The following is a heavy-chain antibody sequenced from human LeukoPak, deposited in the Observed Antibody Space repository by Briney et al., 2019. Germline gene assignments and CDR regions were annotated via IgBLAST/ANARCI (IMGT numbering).Heavy chain of an antibody. D-gene: IGHD3-10*01. CDR2: ISSSSSYI. V-gene: IGHV3-21*05. CDR1: GFTFSNYN. J-gene: IGHJ5*02. CDR3: ARDTEATMVRGVTNWFDP. Sequence: KTGGSLRLSCAASGFTFSNYNMNWVRQAPGKGLEWVSYISSSSSYIYYADSVKGRFTISRDNAKNSLYLQMNSLRAEDTAVYYCARDTEATMVRGVTNWFDPWGQGTLVTVSS.